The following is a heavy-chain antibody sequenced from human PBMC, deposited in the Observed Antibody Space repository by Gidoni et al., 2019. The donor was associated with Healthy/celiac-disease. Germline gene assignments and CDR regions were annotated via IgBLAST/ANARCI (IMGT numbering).Heavy chain of an antibody. Sequence: EVQLLESGGGLVQPGGSLRLSCAASGFTFSRYAMSWVRQAPGKGLEWVSAISGSGGSTYYADSVKGRFTISRDNSKNTLYLQMNSLRAEDTAVYYCATRPRGIAARTPDDYWGQGTLVTVSS. D-gene: IGHD6-6*01. CDR2: ISGSGGST. J-gene: IGHJ4*02. CDR3: ATRPRGIAARTPDDY. V-gene: IGHV3-23*01. CDR1: GFTFSRYA.